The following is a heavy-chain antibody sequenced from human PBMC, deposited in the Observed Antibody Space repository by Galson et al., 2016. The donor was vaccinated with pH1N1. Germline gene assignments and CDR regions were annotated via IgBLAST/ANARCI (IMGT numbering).Heavy chain of an antibody. CDR1: GYTFTSYY. CDR2: INPIGGMA. CDR3: VRDLGRLRDF. V-gene: IGHV1-46*01. J-gene: IGHJ4*02. Sequence: SVKVSCKASGYTFTSYYFHWVRQAPGLGLQWMGVINPIGGMATYTQNFQDRLTMTVDASTSTVYMELTSLRSEDTAVYYCVRDLGRLRDFWGQGTVVTVSS. D-gene: IGHD1-26*01.